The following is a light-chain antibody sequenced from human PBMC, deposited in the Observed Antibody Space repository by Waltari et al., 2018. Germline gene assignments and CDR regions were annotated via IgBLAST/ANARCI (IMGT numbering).Light chain of an antibody. J-gene: IGLJ2*01. CDR2: DII. V-gene: IGLV2-14*03. CDR1: SSDIGGYDY. Sequence: QSALTQPASVSGSPGQSITISCTGTSSDIGGYDYVSWYQQHPGKAPKLMIYDIIKLPSGVSVHFSRSKSGNPASLTISGLQAEDEADYYCSSYAPSSTVFGGGTKLTVL. CDR3: SSYAPSSTV.